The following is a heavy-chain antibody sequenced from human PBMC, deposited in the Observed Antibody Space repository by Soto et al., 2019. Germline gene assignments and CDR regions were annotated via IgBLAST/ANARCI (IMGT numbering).Heavy chain of an antibody. CDR3: ARRAEYQLMGDGGWFDP. V-gene: IGHV3-33*01. Sequence: QVQLVESGGGVVQPGRSLRLSCAASGFSFTNHAMHWVRQTPGKGLEWVAAIWYDGSTKYYADSVKGRFTISRDTSKNTLDLQMNGLRAEDTAVYYCARRAEYQLMGDGGWFDPWGQGTLVTVSS. CDR1: GFSFTNHA. J-gene: IGHJ5*02. CDR2: IWYDGSTK. D-gene: IGHD2-2*01.